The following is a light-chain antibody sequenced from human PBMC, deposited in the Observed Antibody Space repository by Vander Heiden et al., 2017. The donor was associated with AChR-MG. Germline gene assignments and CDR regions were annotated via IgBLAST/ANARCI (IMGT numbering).Light chain of an antibody. J-gene: IGKJ3*01. Sequence: ELVMTQSPATLSVSPGERATLSCRASQSVNSNLAWYQQKPGQPPRLLIYGASTRATGIPTRFSGSGSGTEFTLTISSLQSEDFAVYSCQQYDNWPLTFGPGAKVDIK. CDR2: GAS. V-gene: IGKV3-15*01. CDR1: QSVNSN. CDR3: QQYDNWPLT.